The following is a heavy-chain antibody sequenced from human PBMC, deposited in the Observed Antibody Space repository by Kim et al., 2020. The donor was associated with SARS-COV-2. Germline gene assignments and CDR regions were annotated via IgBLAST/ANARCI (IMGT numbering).Heavy chain of an antibody. V-gene: IGHV4-39*01. CDR3: ARQFYFGSGSYYPGDAFDV. CDR1: GGSVSSSSHY. J-gene: IGHJ3*01. Sequence: SETLSLTCSVSGGSVSSSSHYWDWIRQPPGKGLEWIGFAYYSGGTVYNSSLESRVTISVDRSKNQFSLELRSVTAADTALYYCARQFYFGSGSYYPGDAFDVWGQGTMVTVSS. D-gene: IGHD3-10*01. CDR2: AYYSGGT.